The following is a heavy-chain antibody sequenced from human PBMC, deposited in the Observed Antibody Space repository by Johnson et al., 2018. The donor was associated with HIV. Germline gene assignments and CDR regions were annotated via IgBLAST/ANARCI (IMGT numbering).Heavy chain of an antibody. Sequence: VQLVESGGGVVQPGRSLRLSCAASGFTFSNYAMNWVRQAPGKGLEWVSSIGYSASDTYYADSVKGRFTISRDNSNNRLYLQMNSLRAEDTAIYYCEGYCSGGACYSGVSAFDVWGHGTMVTVSS. D-gene: IGHD2-15*01. V-gene: IGHV3-23*04. CDR1: GFTFSNYA. CDR3: EGYCSGGACYSGVSAFDV. CDR2: IGYSASDT. J-gene: IGHJ3*01.